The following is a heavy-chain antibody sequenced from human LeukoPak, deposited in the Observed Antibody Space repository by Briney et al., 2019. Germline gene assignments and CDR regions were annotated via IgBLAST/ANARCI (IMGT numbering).Heavy chain of an antibody. CDR1: GFTFSSYE. Sequence: PGGSLRLSCAASGFTFSSYEMNWVRHAPGKGLEWVANIQKDGSEKYYVDSVKGRFTISRDNAKKSLFLQVSSLRGEETAVYYCARGRGFSYGIDFWGQGTLVTVSS. CDR2: IQKDGSEK. V-gene: IGHV3-7*04. J-gene: IGHJ4*02. D-gene: IGHD5-18*01. CDR3: ARGRGFSYGIDF.